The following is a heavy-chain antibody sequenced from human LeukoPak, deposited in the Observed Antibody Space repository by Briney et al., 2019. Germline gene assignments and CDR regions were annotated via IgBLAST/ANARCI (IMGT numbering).Heavy chain of an antibody. CDR1: GYSLTTYW. D-gene: IGHD6-13*01. V-gene: IGHV5-51*01. Sequence: GESLKISCQGSGYSLTTYWIAWVRQRPGEGLECMGIICPGDSDTRYSPSFQGQVTISADKSITTAYLQWSSLKASDTAIYYCARAEAVVGTIAWFDPWGQGTLVTVSS. J-gene: IGHJ5*02. CDR3: ARAEAVVGTIAWFDP. CDR2: ICPGDSDT.